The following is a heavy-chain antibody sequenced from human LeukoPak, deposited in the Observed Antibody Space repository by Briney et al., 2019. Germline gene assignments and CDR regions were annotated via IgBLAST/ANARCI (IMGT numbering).Heavy chain of an antibody. CDR2: IIPILGIA. J-gene: IGHJ6*03. V-gene: IGHV1-69*04. CDR1: GGTFSSYA. D-gene: IGHD6-19*01. CDR3: ARVPGYSSGWSRGGYYYYYMDV. Sequence: GSSVEVSCKASGGTFSSYAISWVRQAPGQGLEWMGRIIPILGIANYAQKFQGRVTITADKSTSTAYMELSSLRSEDTAVHYCARVPGYSSGWSRGGYYYYYMDVWGKGTTVTVSS.